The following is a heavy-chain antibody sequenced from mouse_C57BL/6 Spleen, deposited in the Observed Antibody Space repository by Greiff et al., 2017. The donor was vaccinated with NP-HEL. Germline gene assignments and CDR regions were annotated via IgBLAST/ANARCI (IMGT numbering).Heavy chain of an antibody. CDR2: INPNNGGT. CDR1: GYTFTDYN. Sequence: EVKLQESGPELVKPGASVKIPCKASGYTFTDYNMDWVKQSHGKSLEWIGDINPNNGGTIYNQKFKGKATLTVDKSSSTAYMELRSLTSEDTAVYYCARETGTEFGYFDYWGQGTTLTVSS. V-gene: IGHV1-18*01. D-gene: IGHD4-1*01. CDR3: ARETGTEFGYFDY. J-gene: IGHJ2*01.